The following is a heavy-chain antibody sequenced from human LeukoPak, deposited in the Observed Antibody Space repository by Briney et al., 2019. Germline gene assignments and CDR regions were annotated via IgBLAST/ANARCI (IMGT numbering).Heavy chain of an antibody. CDR2: ISAYNGNT. CDR3: ARDPPMVRGVINYLHYYGMDV. V-gene: IGHV1-18*01. D-gene: IGHD3-10*01. Sequence: ASVKVSCKASGYTFTSYGISWVRQAPGQGLEWMGWISAYNGNTNYAQKLQGRVTMTTDTCTGTAYMELRRLRSDDTAVYYCARDPPMVRGVINYLHYYGMDVWGQGTTVTVSS. CDR1: GYTFTSYG. J-gene: IGHJ6*02.